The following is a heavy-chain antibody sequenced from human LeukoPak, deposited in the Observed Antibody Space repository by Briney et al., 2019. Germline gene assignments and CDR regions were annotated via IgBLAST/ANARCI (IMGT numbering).Heavy chain of an antibody. D-gene: IGHD7-27*01. V-gene: IGHV3-30*18. CDR2: ISYDGSNK. CDR3: AKDGATWRDPGAF. Sequence: SGGSLRLFCAGSGFTLSSYGMHWVRQAPGKGLEWVALISYDGSNKNYADSVKGRFTISRDNSKDTLYLQMSSLRAEDTAVYYCAKDGATWRDPGAFWGRGALVTVSS. CDR1: GFTLSSYG. J-gene: IGHJ4*02.